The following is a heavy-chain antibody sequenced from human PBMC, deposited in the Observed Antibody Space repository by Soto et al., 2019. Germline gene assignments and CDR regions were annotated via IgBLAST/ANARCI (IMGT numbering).Heavy chain of an antibody. J-gene: IGHJ4*02. CDR3: AKGGCSGGSCYPLDY. CDR2: ISGGGGSA. Sequence: GSLRLSCVASGFTFSGYAMSWVRQAPGKGLEWVSTISGGGGSAYYADSVKGRFTISRDNSKNTLFLRMKSLRAEDTAVYYCAKGGCSGGSCYPLDYWGQGALVTVSS. V-gene: IGHV3-23*01. CDR1: GFTFSGYA. D-gene: IGHD2-15*01.